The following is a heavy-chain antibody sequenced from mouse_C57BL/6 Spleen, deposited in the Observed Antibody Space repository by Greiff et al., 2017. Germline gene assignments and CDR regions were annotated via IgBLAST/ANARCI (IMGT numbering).Heavy chain of an antibody. CDR3: AIEGYYWFAY. Sequence: QVHVKQPGAELVKPGASVKVSCKASGYTFTSYWMHWVKQRPGQGLEWIGRIHPSDSDTNYNQKFKGKATLTVDKSSSTAYMQLSSLTSEDSAVYYCAIEGYYWFAYWGQGTLVTVSA. CDR2: IHPSDSDT. D-gene: IGHD2-3*01. V-gene: IGHV1-74*01. J-gene: IGHJ3*01. CDR1: GYTFTSYW.